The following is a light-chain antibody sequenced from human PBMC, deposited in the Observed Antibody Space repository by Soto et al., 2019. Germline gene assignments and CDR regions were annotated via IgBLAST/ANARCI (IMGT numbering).Light chain of an antibody. CDR3: QQYNDWPLT. J-gene: IGKJ4*01. V-gene: IGKV3-15*01. Sequence: EILMTQSPATLSVSPGEGLTLSCRASQSISRTLAWYQQRPGQAPRLLIYGASSRATGVPARFSGSGSGTEFTLTISSLQSEEFAVYYCQQYNDWPLTFGGVTKVEIK. CDR2: GAS. CDR1: QSISRT.